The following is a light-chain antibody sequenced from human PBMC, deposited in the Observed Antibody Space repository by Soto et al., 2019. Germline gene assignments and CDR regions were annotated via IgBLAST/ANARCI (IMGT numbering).Light chain of an antibody. Sequence: QSVLTQPPSASGSPGQSVTISCTGTSSDVGSYDYVSWYQQHPGKAPKLLIYEVNKRPSGVPDRFSGSKSGNTASLTVSGLQAEDEADYYCLSYAGSNNLVFGGGTQLTVL. J-gene: IGLJ2*01. CDR1: SSDVGSYDY. CDR3: LSYAGSNNLV. V-gene: IGLV2-8*01. CDR2: EVN.